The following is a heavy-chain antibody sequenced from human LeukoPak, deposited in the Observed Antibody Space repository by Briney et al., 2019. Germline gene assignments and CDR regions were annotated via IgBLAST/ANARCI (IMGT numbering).Heavy chain of an antibody. CDR1: GFTFSSYS. Sequence: GGSLRLSCAASGFTFSSYSMNWVRQAPGKGLEWVSVIYSGGSTYYADSVKGRFTISRDNSKNTLYLQMNSLRAEDTAVYYCARDANGDYFDYWGQGTLVTVSS. V-gene: IGHV3-66*01. CDR2: IYSGGST. CDR3: ARDANGDYFDY. D-gene: IGHD4-17*01. J-gene: IGHJ4*02.